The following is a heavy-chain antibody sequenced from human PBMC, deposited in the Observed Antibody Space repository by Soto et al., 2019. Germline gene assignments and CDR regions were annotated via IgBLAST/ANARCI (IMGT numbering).Heavy chain of an antibody. D-gene: IGHD3-9*01. CDR1: DGSINSGRSS. CDR3: ARCPPRYFDHNWFDP. Sequence: SETLSLTCSVSDGSINSGRSSWNWIRQSPGKGLEWIASIYHSGSTYYNPSLKSRVSISVDRPENQFSLKLSSVAAADTAVYYCARCPPRYFDHNWFDPWGQGTLVTVSS. CDR2: IYHSGST. V-gene: IGHV4-30-2*06. J-gene: IGHJ5*02.